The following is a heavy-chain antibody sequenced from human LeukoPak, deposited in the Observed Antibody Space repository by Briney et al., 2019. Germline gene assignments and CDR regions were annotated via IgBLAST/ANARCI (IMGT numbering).Heavy chain of an antibody. CDR2: IYYSGST. D-gene: IGHD1-26*01. CDR1: GGSISSSSYY. CDR3: ARGGGGELHPHYFDY. J-gene: IGHJ4*02. V-gene: IGHV4-39*07. Sequence: SETLSLTCTVSGGSISSSSYYWGWIRQPPGKGLEWIGSIYYSGSTYYNPSLKSRVTISVDTSKNRFSLKLSSVTAADTAVYYCARGGGGELHPHYFDYWGQGTLVTVSS.